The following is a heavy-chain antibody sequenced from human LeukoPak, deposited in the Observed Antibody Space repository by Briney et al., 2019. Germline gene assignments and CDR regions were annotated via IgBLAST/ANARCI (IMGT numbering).Heavy chain of an antibody. CDR2: IYYSGST. Sequence: PSETLSLTCTVSGGSISSSSYYWGWIRQPPGKGLEWIGSIYYSGSTYYNPSLKSRVTISVDTSKNQFSLKLSSVTAADTAVYYCARDSSGYIDYWGQGTLVTVSS. CDR1: GGSISSSSYY. CDR3: ARDSSGYIDY. J-gene: IGHJ4*02. V-gene: IGHV4-39*02. D-gene: IGHD3-22*01.